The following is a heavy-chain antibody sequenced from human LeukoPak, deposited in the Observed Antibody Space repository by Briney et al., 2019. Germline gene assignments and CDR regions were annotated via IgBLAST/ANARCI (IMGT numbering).Heavy chain of an antibody. D-gene: IGHD1-26*01. CDR1: GFTFSNAW. CDR2: SKSKTDGGTT. J-gene: IGHJ4*02. V-gene: IGHV3-15*01. Sequence: KTGGSLRLSCAVPGFTFSNAWMSCFRQAPGKGLLGVGRSKSKTDGGTTDYAAPVKGIFTISRDDSNNTLYLQMKSLKTEDTAVYYCTRIGRGATSLSGNLDSWGQGTLVTVSS. CDR3: TRIGRGATSLSGNLDS.